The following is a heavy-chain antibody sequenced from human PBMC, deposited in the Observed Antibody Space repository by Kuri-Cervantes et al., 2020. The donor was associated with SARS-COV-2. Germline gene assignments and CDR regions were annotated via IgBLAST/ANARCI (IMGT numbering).Heavy chain of an antibody. CDR2: ISYDGSNK. CDR1: GFTFSSYA. J-gene: IGHJ4*02. V-gene: IGHV3-30-3*01. D-gene: IGHD6-13*01. Sequence: GGSRRLSCAASGFTFSSYAMHWVRQAPGKGLEWVAVISYDGSNKYYADSVKGRFTISRDNSKNTLYLQMNSLRAEDTAVYYCAAESIAAAGNVPLGGDWGQGTLVTVSS. CDR3: AAESIAAAGNVPLGGD.